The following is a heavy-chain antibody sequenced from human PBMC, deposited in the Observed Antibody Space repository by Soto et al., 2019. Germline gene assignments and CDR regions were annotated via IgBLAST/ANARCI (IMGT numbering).Heavy chain of an antibody. CDR3: ARGSPYYDSSGPWIYGMDV. J-gene: IGHJ6*02. V-gene: IGHV3-23*01. D-gene: IGHD3-22*01. CDR1: GFMFSTYA. CDR2: ISGSGSTI. Sequence: GGSLRLSCAASGFMFSTYAMRWVRQAPGKGLEWVSGISGSGSTIDYADSVKGRFTIFRDNSKNTLYLQMNSLRAEDTAVYYCARGSPYYDSSGPWIYGMDVWGQGTTVSVSS.